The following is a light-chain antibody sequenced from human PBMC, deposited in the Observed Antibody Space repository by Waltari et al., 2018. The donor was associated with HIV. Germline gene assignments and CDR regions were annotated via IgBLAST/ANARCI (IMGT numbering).Light chain of an antibody. CDR2: EDK. CDR3: QSYDRNNQGL. Sequence: NFMLTQPHSVSESPGKAVTISCTRSSGSIASNYVQWYQQRPGSSATTVIYEDKQRPSGVPDRFSCSIDSSSNSASLTISGLKTEDEADYLCQSYDRNNQGLFGGGTKLTVL. J-gene: IGLJ2*01. CDR1: SGSIASNY. V-gene: IGLV6-57*01.